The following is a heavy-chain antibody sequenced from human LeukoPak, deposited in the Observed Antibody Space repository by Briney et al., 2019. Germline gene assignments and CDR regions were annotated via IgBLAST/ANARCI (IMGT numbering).Heavy chain of an antibody. CDR2: IIPIFGTA. V-gene: IGHV1-69*13. D-gene: IGHD4-17*01. CDR3: ARDSGAYGETGGGYYYYMDV. CDR1: GYTFTSYA. Sequence: SVKVSCKASGYTFTSYAISWVRQAPGQGLEWMGGIIPIFGTANYAQKFQGRVTITADESTSTAYMELSGLRSEDTAVYYCARDSGAYGETGGGYYYYMDVWGKGTTVTISS. J-gene: IGHJ6*03.